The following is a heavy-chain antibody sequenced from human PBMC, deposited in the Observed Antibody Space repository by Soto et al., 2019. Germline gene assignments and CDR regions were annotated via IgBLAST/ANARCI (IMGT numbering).Heavy chain of an antibody. D-gene: IGHD1-26*01. CDR1: GGTFSSYA. CDR3: AREDSGSYYADY. Sequence: ASVKVSCKASGGTFSSYAISWVRQAPGQGLEWMGGIIPIFGTANYAQKFQGRVTITADKSTSTAYMELSSLRSEDTAVYYCAREDSGSYYADYWGQGTMVTVYS. V-gene: IGHV1-69*06. J-gene: IGHJ4*02. CDR2: IIPIFGTA.